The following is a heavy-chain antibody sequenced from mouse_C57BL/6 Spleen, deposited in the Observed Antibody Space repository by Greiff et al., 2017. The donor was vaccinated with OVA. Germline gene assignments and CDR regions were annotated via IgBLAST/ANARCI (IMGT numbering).Heavy chain of an antibody. J-gene: IGHJ3*01. CDR3: ARYDLTGPWFAY. CDR1: GYTFTSYW. CDR2: INPGSGGT. D-gene: IGHD4-1*01. Sequence: QVQLQQPGAELVKPGASVKLSCKASGYTFTSYWMHWVKQRPGQGLEWIGVINPGSGGTNYNEKFKGKATLTADKSSSTAYMQLSSLTSEDSAVYFCARYDLTGPWFAYWGQGTLVTVSA. V-gene: IGHV1-64*01.